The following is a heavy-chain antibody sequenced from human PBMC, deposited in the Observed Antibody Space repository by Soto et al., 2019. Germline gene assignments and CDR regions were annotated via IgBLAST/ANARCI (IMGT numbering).Heavy chain of an antibody. D-gene: IGHD6-13*01. Sequence: GESLKISCKGSGYSFTSYWIGWVRQMPGKGLEWMGIIYPGDSGTRYSPSFQGQVTISADKSISTAYLQWSSLKASDTAMYYCGGAGGRSWDDPFLYFDYWSQGTLVTVSS. V-gene: IGHV5-51*01. CDR2: IYPGDSGT. CDR3: GGAGGRSWDDPFLYFDY. CDR1: GYSFTSYW. J-gene: IGHJ4*02.